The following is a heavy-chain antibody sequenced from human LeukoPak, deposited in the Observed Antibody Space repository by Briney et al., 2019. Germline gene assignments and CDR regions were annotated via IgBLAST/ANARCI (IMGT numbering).Heavy chain of an antibody. CDR1: GFTFSDYY. J-gene: IGHJ4*02. V-gene: IGHV3-23*01. Sequence: GGSLRLSCAASGFTFSDYYMSWIRQAPGKGLEWVSVINTSGGNTDYADPVKGRFTISRDNSKNTLYLQMNSLRAEDTAVYYCAKGSGWYVWGQGTLVTVSS. D-gene: IGHD6-19*01. CDR3: AKGSGWYV. CDR2: INTSGGNT.